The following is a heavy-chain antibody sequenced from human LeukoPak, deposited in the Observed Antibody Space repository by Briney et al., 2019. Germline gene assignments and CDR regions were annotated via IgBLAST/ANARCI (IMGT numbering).Heavy chain of an antibody. D-gene: IGHD3-3*01. CDR2: ISGSGGNT. CDR1: GFTFSSYA. J-gene: IGHJ4*02. CDR3: AKQYYDFWSGYYRHFDY. V-gene: IGHV3-23*01. Sequence: GGSLRLSCAASGFTFSSYAMSWVRQAPGKGLEWVSGISGSGGNTYYADSVKGRFTISRDNSKNTLYLQMNSLRAEDTAVYYCAKQYYDFWSGYYRHFDYWGQGTLVTVSS.